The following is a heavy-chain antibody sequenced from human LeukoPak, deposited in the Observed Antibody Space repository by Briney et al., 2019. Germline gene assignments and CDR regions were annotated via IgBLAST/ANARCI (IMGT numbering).Heavy chain of an antibody. V-gene: IGHV3-23*01. J-gene: IGHJ4*02. CDR1: GFTFSSYG. D-gene: IGHD3-16*01. Sequence: GGSLRLSCAASGFTFSSYGMSWVRQAPGKGLEWVSAISGSGGSTYYADSVKGRFTISRDNAKNSLYLQMNSLRAEDTAVYYCARDRYGGVFDYWGQGTLVTVSS. CDR3: ARDRYGGVFDY. CDR2: ISGSGGST.